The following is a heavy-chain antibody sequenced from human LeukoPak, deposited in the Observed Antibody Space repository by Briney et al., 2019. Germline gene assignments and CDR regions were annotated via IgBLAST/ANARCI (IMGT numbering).Heavy chain of an antibody. V-gene: IGHV3-30-3*01. CDR3: ARGGEWLDPERTPVDY. J-gene: IGHJ4*02. CDR1: GFTFSSYA. CDR2: ISYDGSNK. D-gene: IGHD6-19*01. Sequence: GRSLRLSCAASGFTFSSYAVHWVPQAPGKGLEWVAVISYDGSNKYYADSVKGRFTISRDNSKNTLYLQMNSLRAEDTAVYYCARGGEWLDPERTPVDYWGQGTLVTVSS.